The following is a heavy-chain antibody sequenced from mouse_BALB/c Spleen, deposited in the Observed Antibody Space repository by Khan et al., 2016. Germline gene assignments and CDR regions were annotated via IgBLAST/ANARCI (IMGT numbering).Heavy chain of an antibody. D-gene: IGHD3-3*01. CDR2: IRNKAYGYTT. CDR1: WFTFTDYY. Sequence: EVELVESGGGLVQPGGSLILSCATSWFTFTDYYMSWVRPPPRMALEWLGFIRNKAYGYTTEYSASVKGRFTISIANSQSILLLKRNTLGAADSATYLCTRGGGPAEYAKDDWGQGTSVTVSS. J-gene: IGHJ4*01. CDR3: TRGGGPAEYAKDD. V-gene: IGHV7-3*02.